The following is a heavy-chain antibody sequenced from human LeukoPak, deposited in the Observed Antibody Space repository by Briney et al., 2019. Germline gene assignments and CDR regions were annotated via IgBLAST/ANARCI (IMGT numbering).Heavy chain of an antibody. J-gene: IGHJ4*02. CDR2: IRYDGSNK. Sequence: PGGSLRLSCAASGFTFSRYAMSWVRQAPGKGLEWVAFIRYDGSNKYYADSVKGRFTISRDNSKNTLYLQMNSLRAEDTAVYYCAKEFEGGPYSSSSPDFDYWGQGTLVTVSS. V-gene: IGHV3-30*02. D-gene: IGHD6-6*01. CDR1: GFTFSRYA. CDR3: AKEFEGGPYSSSSPDFDY.